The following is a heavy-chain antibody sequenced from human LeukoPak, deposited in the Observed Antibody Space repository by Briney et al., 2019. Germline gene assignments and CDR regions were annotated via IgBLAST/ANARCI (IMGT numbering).Heavy chain of an antibody. CDR2: IWYDGSNK. CDR1: GFTFSSYG. Sequence: PGGSLRLSCAASGFTFSSYGMHWVRQAPGKGLEWVAVIWYDGSNKYYADSVKGRFTISRDNSKNTLYLQMNSLRAEDTAVYYCARGGTAMVHTDFDYWGQGTLVTVSS. J-gene: IGHJ4*02. CDR3: ARGGTAMVHTDFDY. V-gene: IGHV3-33*01. D-gene: IGHD5-18*01.